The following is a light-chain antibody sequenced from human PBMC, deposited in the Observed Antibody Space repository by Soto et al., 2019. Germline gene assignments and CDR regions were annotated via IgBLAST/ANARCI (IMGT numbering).Light chain of an antibody. V-gene: IGKV1-39*01. CDR3: QQSYSTPFT. CDR1: QSISSY. J-gene: IGKJ5*01. CDR2: AAS. Sequence: DVQMPQSPSSPPESVGDRVTITCRASQSISSYLNWYQQKPGKAPKIMIYAASSLHGGVPSRFSGSRSGTDCTLTISSLLPEDVATYNCQQSYSTPFTLGQGTRLEI.